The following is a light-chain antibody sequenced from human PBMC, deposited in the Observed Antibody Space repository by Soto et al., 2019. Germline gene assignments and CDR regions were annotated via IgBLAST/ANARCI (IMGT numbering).Light chain of an antibody. Sequence: EIVMTQSPATLSVSPGERATLSCRASQSINYNLAWYQQKPGQVPRLLIYGASTRTAGTPARFSGSGSGTEFTLTISRLQSEDFAVYYCQQYNNSWGFTFGPGTKVDIK. V-gene: IGKV3-15*01. CDR1: QSINYN. CDR3: QQYNNSWGFT. CDR2: GAS. J-gene: IGKJ3*01.